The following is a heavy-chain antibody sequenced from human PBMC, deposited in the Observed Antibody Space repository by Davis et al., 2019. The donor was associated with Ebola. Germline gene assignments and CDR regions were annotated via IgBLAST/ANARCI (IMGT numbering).Heavy chain of an antibody. CDR2: INPNSGGT. D-gene: IGHD1-26*01. V-gene: IGHV1-2*06. CDR3: ARDTMGAGEIDY. Sequence: ASVKVSCKASGYTFTGYYMHWVRQAPGQGLEWMGRINPNSGGTNYAQKFQGRVTMTRDTSISTAYMELSRLRSDDTAVYYCARDTMGAGEIDYWGQGTLVTVSS. CDR1: GYTFTGYY. J-gene: IGHJ4*02.